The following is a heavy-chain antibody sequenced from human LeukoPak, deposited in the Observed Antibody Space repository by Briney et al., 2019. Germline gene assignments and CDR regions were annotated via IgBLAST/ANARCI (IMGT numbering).Heavy chain of an antibody. V-gene: IGHV4-30-4*01. J-gene: IGHJ4*02. CDR3: ARVLRITMVRGVSTKKEFDY. D-gene: IGHD3-10*01. Sequence: SQTLSLTCTVSGGSISSGDYYWSWIRQPPGKGLEWTGYIYYSGSTYYNPSLKSRVIISVDTSKNQFSLKLSSVTAADTAVYYCARVLRITMVRGVSTKKEFDYWGQGTLVTVSS. CDR2: IYYSGST. CDR1: GGSISSGDYY.